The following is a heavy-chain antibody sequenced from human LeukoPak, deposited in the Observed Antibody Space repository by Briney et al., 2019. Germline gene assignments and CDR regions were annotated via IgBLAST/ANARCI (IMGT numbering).Heavy chain of an antibody. Sequence: ASVKVSCKVSGYTLTELSIHWVRQAPGQGLEWMGWISAYNGNTNYAQKLQGRVTMTTDTSTSTAYMELRSLRSDDTAVYYCARDTGYSYGIPFDYWGQGTLVTVSS. CDR2: ISAYNGNT. CDR3: ARDTGYSYGIPFDY. V-gene: IGHV1-18*01. J-gene: IGHJ4*02. D-gene: IGHD5-18*01. CDR1: GYTLTELS.